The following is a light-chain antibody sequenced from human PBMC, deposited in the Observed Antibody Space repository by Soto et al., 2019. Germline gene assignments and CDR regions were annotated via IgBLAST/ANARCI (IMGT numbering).Light chain of an antibody. CDR2: DVT. Sequence: QSALTQPASVSGSPGQSITISCTGSSSDIGGKNDDSWYQQHPGKAPKLIIYDVTSRPSGVSNRFSGSKSGNTASLTISGLQAEDEADYYCNSYTNLFTVRAVFGTGTKLTVL. CDR3: NSYTNLFTVRAV. V-gene: IGLV2-14*01. J-gene: IGLJ1*01. CDR1: SSDIGGKND.